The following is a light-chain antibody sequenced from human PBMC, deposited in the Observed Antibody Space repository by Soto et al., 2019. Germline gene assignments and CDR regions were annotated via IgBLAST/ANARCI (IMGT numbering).Light chain of an antibody. Sequence: EIVLTQSPATLSLSPGERATLSCRASQSVSSYLAWYQQKPGQAPRLLIYDASNRATGIPARFSGSGSGTDFTLAISSLEPEDCAVYYCQQRSNWPLYPFGQGTKLEIK. CDR2: DAS. J-gene: IGKJ2*01. CDR1: QSVSSY. CDR3: QQRSNWPLYP. V-gene: IGKV3-11*01.